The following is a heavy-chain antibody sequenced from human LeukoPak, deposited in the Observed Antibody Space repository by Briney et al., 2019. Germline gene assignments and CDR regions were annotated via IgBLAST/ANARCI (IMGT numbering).Heavy chain of an antibody. CDR3: ARGGQDDVDGNYDYAWGSHHDY. D-gene: IGHD3-16*01. CDR1: GYTFTSYG. J-gene: IGHJ4*02. V-gene: IGHV1-18*01. CDR2: ISAYNGNT. Sequence: SVKVSCKASGYTFTSYGISWVRQAPGQGLEWMGWISAYNGNTNYAQKLQGRVTMTTDTSTSTAYMELRSLRSDDTAVYYCARGGQDDVDGNYDYAWGSHHDYWGQGTLVTVSS.